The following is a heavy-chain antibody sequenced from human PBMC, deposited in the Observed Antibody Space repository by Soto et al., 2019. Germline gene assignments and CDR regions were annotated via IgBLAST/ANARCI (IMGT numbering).Heavy chain of an antibody. V-gene: IGHV4-39*07. J-gene: IGHJ5*02. CDR3: ARRRDNNWFDP. CDR1: GGSISSNSYY. Sequence: TSETLSLTCTVSGGSISSNSYYWGWIRQPPGKGLEWIGCIYYSGTTYYNPSLKSRVTMSVDTSKNQFSLKLTSVTAADTAVYYCARRRDNNWFDPWGQGTLVTVSS. CDR2: IYYSGTT. D-gene: IGHD2-15*01.